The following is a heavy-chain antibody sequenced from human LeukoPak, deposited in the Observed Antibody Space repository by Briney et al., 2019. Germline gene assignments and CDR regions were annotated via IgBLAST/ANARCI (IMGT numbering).Heavy chain of an antibody. J-gene: IGHJ3*02. Sequence: GGSLRLSCAASGFTFSSYAMHWVRQAPGKGLEWVAVISYDGSNKYYADSVKGRFTISRDNSKNTLYLQMNSLRAEDTAVYYCARCVGAIPNDAFDIWGQGTMVTVSS. V-gene: IGHV3-30*04. CDR3: ARCVGAIPNDAFDI. D-gene: IGHD1-26*01. CDR1: GFTFSSYA. CDR2: ISYDGSNK.